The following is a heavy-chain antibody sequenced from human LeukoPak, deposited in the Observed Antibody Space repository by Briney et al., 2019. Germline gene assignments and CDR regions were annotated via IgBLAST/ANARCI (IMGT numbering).Heavy chain of an antibody. CDR3: ARDRGRVQLWFQNFDY. CDR2: ISAYNGNT. V-gene: IGHV1-18*01. D-gene: IGHD5-18*01. CDR1: GYTFTSYG. Sequence: GASVKVSCKASGYTFTSYGISWVRQAPGQGLEWMGWISAYNGNTNYAQKLQNRVTMTTDTSTSTAYMELRSLRSDDTAVYYCARDRGRVQLWFQNFDYWGQGTLVTVSS. J-gene: IGHJ4*02.